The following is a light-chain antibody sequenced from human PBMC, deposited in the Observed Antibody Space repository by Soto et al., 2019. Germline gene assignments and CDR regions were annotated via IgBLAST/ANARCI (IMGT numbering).Light chain of an antibody. V-gene: IGLV2-23*02. CDR1: SSDVGSYNL. CDR2: EVN. J-gene: IGLJ1*01. CDR3: CSFAGSSTYV. Sequence: QSVLTQPASVSGSPGQSITISCTGTSSDVGSYNLVSWYQQHPGKAPKLTIYEVNKQPSGVSNRFSGSKSGNTASLTISGLQAEDEADYYCCSFAGSSTYVFGAGTKVTVL.